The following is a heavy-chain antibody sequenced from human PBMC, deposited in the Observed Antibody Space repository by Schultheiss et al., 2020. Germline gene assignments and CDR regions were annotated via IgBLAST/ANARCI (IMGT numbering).Heavy chain of an antibody. CDR3: ARGADYYLFDY. V-gene: IGHV3-30-3*01. D-gene: IGHD3-9*01. Sequence: GGSLRLSCAASGFTFSSYAMSWVRQAPGKGLEWVAVISYDGSNKYYADSVKGRFTISRDNSKNSLFLQMNSLRAEDTAVYYCARGADYYLFDYWGQGTLVTVSS. CDR2: ISYDGSNK. CDR1: GFTFSSYA. J-gene: IGHJ4*02.